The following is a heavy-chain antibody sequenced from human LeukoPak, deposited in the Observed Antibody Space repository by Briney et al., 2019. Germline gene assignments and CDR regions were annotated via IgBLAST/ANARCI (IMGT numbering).Heavy chain of an antibody. Sequence: GGSLRLSCAASGTYWMHWVRQAPGKGLVWVSHINSDGSWTGYADSVKGRFTISKDNAKNTVSLQMNSLRAEDTAVYYCAREYSSSSGRAFDIWGQGTMVTVSS. J-gene: IGHJ3*02. V-gene: IGHV3-74*01. CDR3: AREYSSSSGRAFDI. D-gene: IGHD6-6*01. CDR1: GTYW. CDR2: INSDGSWT.